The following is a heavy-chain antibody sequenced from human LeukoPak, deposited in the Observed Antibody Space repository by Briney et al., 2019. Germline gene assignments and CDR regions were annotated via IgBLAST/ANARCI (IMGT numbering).Heavy chain of an antibody. V-gene: IGHV1-2*06. CDR1: GYTFTGYY. Sequence: ASVTVSCKASGYTFTGYYMHWVRQAPGQGLEWMGRIDPNSGGTKYAQKFQGRVTMSRDTSISTAYTELSSLRSDDMAVYYCARDSRVSGDYWGQGTLVTVSS. CDR3: ARDSRVSGDY. CDR2: IDPNSGGT. D-gene: IGHD2-8*01. J-gene: IGHJ4*02.